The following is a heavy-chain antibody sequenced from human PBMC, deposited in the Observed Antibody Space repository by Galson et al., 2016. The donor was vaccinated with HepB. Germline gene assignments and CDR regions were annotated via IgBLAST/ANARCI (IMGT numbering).Heavy chain of an antibody. CDR2: ISWDGRSP. V-gene: IGHV3-43*01. CDR1: GFTFDDYT. D-gene: IGHD3-10*01. Sequence: SLRLSCAASGFTFDDYTMHWVRQPLGKGLEWISLISWDGRSPFYTDSVEGRFTISRDNAKNSLYLQMNSLRAEDTAVYYCARDILWFGELTRVYYFDYWGQGTLVTVSS. J-gene: IGHJ4*02. CDR3: ARDILWFGELTRVYYFDY.